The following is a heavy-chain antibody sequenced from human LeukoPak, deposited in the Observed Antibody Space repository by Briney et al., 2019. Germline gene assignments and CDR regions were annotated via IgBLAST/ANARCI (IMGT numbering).Heavy chain of an antibody. CDR2: MNPSSGNT. J-gene: IGHJ4*02. V-gene: IGHV1-8*01. Sequence: ASVKVSCKASGYTFTSYDINWVRQATGQGLEWMGWMNPSSGNTGYAQKFQGRVTMTRNTSISTAYMELSSLRSEDTAVYYCARGERRYYYDSSDSDYWGQGTLVTVSS. CDR3: ARGERRYYYDSSDSDY. CDR1: GYTFTSYD. D-gene: IGHD3-22*01.